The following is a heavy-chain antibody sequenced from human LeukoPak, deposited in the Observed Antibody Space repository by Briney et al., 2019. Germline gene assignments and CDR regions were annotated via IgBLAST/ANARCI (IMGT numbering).Heavy chain of an antibody. Sequence: PSETLSLTCTVSGGSISSYYWSWIRQPAGKGLEWIGRIYTSGITSYNPSFKGRVTMSVDTSKNQFSLKLISVTAADTAVYYCARGGIPAAISMNWFDPWGQGTLVTVSS. CDR1: GGSISSYY. CDR2: IYTSGIT. V-gene: IGHV4-4*07. J-gene: IGHJ5*02. CDR3: ARGGIPAAISMNWFDP. D-gene: IGHD2-2*01.